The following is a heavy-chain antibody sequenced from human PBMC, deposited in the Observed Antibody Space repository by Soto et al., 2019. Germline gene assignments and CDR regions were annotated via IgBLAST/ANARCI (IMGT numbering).Heavy chain of an antibody. Sequence: ASVKVSCKASGYSFTSYDMHWVRQAPGQRLEWMGWINAGNGNTKYSQKFQGRVTITRDTSASTAYMELSSLRSADTAVYYCARDKITAILHYWGQGTLVTVSP. CDR3: ARDKITAILHY. CDR1: GYSFTSYD. J-gene: IGHJ4*02. D-gene: IGHD1-20*01. V-gene: IGHV1-3*01. CDR2: INAGNGNT.